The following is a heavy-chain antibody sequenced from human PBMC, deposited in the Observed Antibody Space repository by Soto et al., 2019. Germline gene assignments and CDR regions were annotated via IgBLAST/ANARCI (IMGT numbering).Heavy chain of an antibody. V-gene: IGHV5-51*01. CDR2: IYPRDSST. D-gene: IGHD6-13*01. CDR3: ERALSISRSSAIPYAMEV. CDR1: GYIFTSYW. J-gene: IGHJ6*02. Sequence: GESLKISCKGSGYIFTSYWIGCLRQMPGKGLEWMGIIYPRDSSTRYSPSFQGQVTISGDKSIDTAYLQWSSLMPSDTAIYYCERALSISRSSAIPYAMEVWGPGTTVTVSS.